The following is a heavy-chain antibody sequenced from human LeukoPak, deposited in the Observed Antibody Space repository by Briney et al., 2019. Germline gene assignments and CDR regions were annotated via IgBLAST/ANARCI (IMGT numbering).Heavy chain of an antibody. D-gene: IGHD3-3*01. CDR1: GYIFTSYY. J-gene: IGHJ4*02. V-gene: IGHV1-46*03. CDR2: INPSGGST. Sequence: ASVKVSCRASGYIFTSYYMHWVRQAPGQGLEWMGIINPSGGSTSYAQKFQGRVTMTRDTSTSTVYMELSSLRSEDTAVYYCARAIFGVVGIFDYWGQGTLVTVSS. CDR3: ARAIFGVVGIFDY.